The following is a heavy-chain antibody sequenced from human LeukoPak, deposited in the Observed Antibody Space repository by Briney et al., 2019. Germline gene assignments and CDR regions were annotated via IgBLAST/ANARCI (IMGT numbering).Heavy chain of an antibody. CDR3: AKTTTGYSSGRYPGWPADS. CDR1: GFTFNTYA. J-gene: IGHJ4*02. D-gene: IGHD6-19*01. Sequence: GGSLRPSCAASGFTFNTYAMYWVRQAPGKGLEWVSGISGSGGSAHYADSVKGRFTISRDNSKNTVYLQMNSLRAEDTAVYYCAKTTTGYSSGRYPGWPADSWGQGALVTVSS. CDR2: ISGSGGSA. V-gene: IGHV3-23*01.